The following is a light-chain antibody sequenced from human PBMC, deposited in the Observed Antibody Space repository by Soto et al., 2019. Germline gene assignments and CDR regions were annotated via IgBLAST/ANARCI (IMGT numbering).Light chain of an antibody. CDR1: QSVSTY. Sequence: EIVLTQSPATLSLSPGDRATLSCRASQSVSTYLAWYQQKPGQAPRLLIYDTSNRATGIPARFSGSGSGTDFTLTISSLGPEDFAVYYCQQRSNWPATFGPGTKVDI. J-gene: IGKJ3*01. CDR2: DTS. CDR3: QQRSNWPAT. V-gene: IGKV3-11*01.